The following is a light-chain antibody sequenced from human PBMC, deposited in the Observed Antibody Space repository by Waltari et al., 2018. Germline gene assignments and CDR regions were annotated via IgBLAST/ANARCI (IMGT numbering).Light chain of an antibody. CDR3: QQHSNWPPSIT. CDR1: QSVDTS. Sequence: EVVLTQSPAALSLSPGERASLSCRASQSVDTSLAWYQQTPGQAPRLVIYDASKRATGIPPRFSGSGSGTDVTLTISSLEPEDFTVYYCQQHSNWPPSITFGQGTRLE. V-gene: IGKV3-11*01. J-gene: IGKJ5*01. CDR2: DAS.